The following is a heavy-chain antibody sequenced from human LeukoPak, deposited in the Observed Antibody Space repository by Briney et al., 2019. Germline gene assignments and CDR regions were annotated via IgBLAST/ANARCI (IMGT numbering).Heavy chain of an antibody. Sequence: GGSLRLSCAGSGFIFSDYSMGWVRQAPGKGVEWVSSITTSRDQNHAGSVTGGFTVSRDNAKSSVYLQMDSLRADDTAVYYCARDSYCPNDVCFDYWGQGVLVTVS. CDR1: GFIFSDYS. J-gene: IGHJ4*02. CDR3: ARDSYCPNDVCFDY. V-gene: IGHV3-21*06. D-gene: IGHD2-8*01. CDR2: ITTSRDQ.